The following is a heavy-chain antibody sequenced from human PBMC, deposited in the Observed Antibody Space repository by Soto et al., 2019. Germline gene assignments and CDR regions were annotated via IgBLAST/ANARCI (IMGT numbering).Heavy chain of an antibody. V-gene: IGHV3-20*03. CDR2: INRDGGST. D-gene: IGHD4-17*01. CDR3: ARAPGFYGDFFDY. Sequence: SNRLRKAVVGGTFVDFGVRRILQNPGKGLEWVSGINRDGGSTSYADSVKGRFTISRDNAKNSLYLQMNSLRVEDTALYYCARAPGFYGDFFDYWGQGTLLTVSS. CDR1: GGTFVDFG. J-gene: IGHJ4*02.